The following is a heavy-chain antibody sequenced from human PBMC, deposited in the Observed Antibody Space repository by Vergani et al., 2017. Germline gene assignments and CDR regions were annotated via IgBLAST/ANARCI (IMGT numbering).Heavy chain of an antibody. Sequence: QVQLVESGGGVVQPGRSLRLSCAASGFTFSSYAMHWVRQAPGKGLEWVAVISYDGSNKYYADSVKGRFTISRDNSKNTLYLQMNSLRAEDTAVYYCARADEYSSSDYYYYYGMDVWGQGTTVTVSS. CDR2: ISYDGSNK. CDR1: GFTFSSYA. CDR3: ARADEYSSSDYYYYYGMDV. D-gene: IGHD6-6*01. V-gene: IGHV3-30-3*01. J-gene: IGHJ6*02.